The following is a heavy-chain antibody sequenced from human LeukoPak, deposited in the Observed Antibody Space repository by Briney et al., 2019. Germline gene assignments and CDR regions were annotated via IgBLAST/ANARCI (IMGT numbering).Heavy chain of an antibody. V-gene: IGHV3-30-3*01. J-gene: IGHJ6*02. CDR1: GLTFSNYA. CDR2: ISYDGSNK. Sequence: GGSLRLSCAASGLTFSNYAMTWVRQAPGKGLEWVGVISYDGSNKYYADSVKGRFTISRDNSKNTLYLQLNSPRVEDTAVYYCARIDIVVGGRYGMDVWGQGTTVTVSS. D-gene: IGHD2-15*01. CDR3: ARIDIVVGGRYGMDV.